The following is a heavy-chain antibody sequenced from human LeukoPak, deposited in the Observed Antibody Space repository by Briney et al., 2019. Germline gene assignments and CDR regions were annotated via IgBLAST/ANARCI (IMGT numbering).Heavy chain of an antibody. CDR1: GYTFTSYG. CDR3: AIDRYCSSTSCYAH. CDR2: ISAYNGNT. J-gene: IGHJ4*02. D-gene: IGHD2-2*01. Sequence: ASVKVSCKASGYTFTSYGISWVRQAPGQGLEWIGWISAYNGNTNYAQKLQGRVTMTTDTSTSTAYMELRSLRSDDTAVYYCAIDRYCSSTSCYAHWGQGTLVTVPS. V-gene: IGHV1-18*04.